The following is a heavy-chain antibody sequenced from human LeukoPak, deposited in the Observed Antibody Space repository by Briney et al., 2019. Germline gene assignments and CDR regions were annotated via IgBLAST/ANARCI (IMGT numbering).Heavy chain of an antibody. V-gene: IGHV4-38-2*02. Sequence: SETLSLTCTVSGYSISSGYYWGWIRQPPGKGLEWIGSIYHSGSTNYNPSLKSRVTISVDTSKNQFSLKLSSVTAADTAVYYCARGHRGRTYYYDSSGYYPYYFDYWGQGTLVTVSS. CDR3: ARGHRGRTYYYDSSGYYPYYFDY. J-gene: IGHJ4*02. CDR1: GYSISSGYY. D-gene: IGHD3-22*01. CDR2: IYHSGST.